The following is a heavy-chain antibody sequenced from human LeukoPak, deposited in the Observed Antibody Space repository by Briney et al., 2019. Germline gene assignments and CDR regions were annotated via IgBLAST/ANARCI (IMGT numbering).Heavy chain of an antibody. V-gene: IGHV3-21*01. CDR2: ISSSSSYI. D-gene: IGHD2-2*01. CDR1: GFTFSSYA. Sequence: GGSLRLSCAASGFTFSSYAMSWVRQAPGKGLEWVSSISSSSSYIYYADSVKGRFTISRDNAKNSLYLQMNSLGAEDTAVYYCARGVPAAPENFDYWGQGTLVTVSS. J-gene: IGHJ4*02. CDR3: ARGVPAAPENFDY.